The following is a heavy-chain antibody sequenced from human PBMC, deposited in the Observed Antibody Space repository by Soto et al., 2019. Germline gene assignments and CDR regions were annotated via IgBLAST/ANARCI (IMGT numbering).Heavy chain of an antibody. Sequence: GGSLRLSCATSGFTFSNFDMHWVRQVPGKGLEWVSAIGAARDPYYLGSVEGRFTISRENAKNSVYLQMNDLRAGDSAVYYCARAYTGRLPRRADYYYAMDVWGQGTTVTVYS. D-gene: IGHD2-2*02. CDR1: GFTFSNFD. J-gene: IGHJ6*02. CDR2: IGAARDP. CDR3: ARAYTGRLPRRADYYYAMDV. V-gene: IGHV3-13*05.